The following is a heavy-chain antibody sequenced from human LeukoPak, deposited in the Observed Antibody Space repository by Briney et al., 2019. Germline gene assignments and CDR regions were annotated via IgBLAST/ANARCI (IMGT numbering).Heavy chain of an antibody. CDR2: IYYSGST. V-gene: IGHV4-59*08. CDR3: ARPRWDDYGDLYFDY. CDR1: GGSTSSYY. J-gene: IGHJ4*02. Sequence: SETLSLTCTVSGGSTSSYYWSWIRQPPGKGLEWIGYIYYSGSTNYNPSLKSRVTISVDTSKNQFSLKLSSVTAADTAVYYCARPRWDDYGDLYFDYWGQGTLVTVSS. D-gene: IGHD4-17*01.